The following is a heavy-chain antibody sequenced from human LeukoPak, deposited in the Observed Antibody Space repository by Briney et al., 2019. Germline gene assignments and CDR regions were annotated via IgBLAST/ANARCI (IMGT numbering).Heavy chain of an antibody. J-gene: IGHJ1*01. V-gene: IGHV1-18*01. D-gene: IGHD3-22*01. CDR3: ARGTDYYDSSGYYKYFQH. CDR2: ISAYNGNT. Sequence: APVKVSCKASGYTFTSYGISWVRQAPGQGLEWMGWISAYNGNTNYAQKLQGRVTMTTDTSTSTAYMELRSLRSDDTAVYYCARGTDYYDSSGYYKYFQHWGQGTLVTVSS. CDR1: GYTFTSYG.